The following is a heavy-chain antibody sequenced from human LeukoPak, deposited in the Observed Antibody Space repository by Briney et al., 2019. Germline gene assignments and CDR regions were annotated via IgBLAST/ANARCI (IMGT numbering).Heavy chain of an antibody. Sequence: PSETLSLTCTVSGDSISSGYYWGWIRQPPGKGLEWIGSIYHSGSTYYNPSLKSRVTISVDTSKNQFSLKLSSVTAADTAVYYCATTAAAGTRLAWFDPWGQGTLVTVSS. V-gene: IGHV4-38-2*02. CDR1: GDSISSGYY. CDR2: IYHSGST. D-gene: IGHD6-13*01. CDR3: ATTAAAGTRLAWFDP. J-gene: IGHJ5*02.